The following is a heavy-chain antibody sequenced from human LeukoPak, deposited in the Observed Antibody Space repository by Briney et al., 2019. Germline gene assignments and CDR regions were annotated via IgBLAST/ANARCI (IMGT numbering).Heavy chain of an antibody. D-gene: IGHD3-9*01. CDR2: IRGGDGSS. Sequence: GGSLRLSCAASGFTFSSYAMSWVRQAPGKGLEWVSAIRGGDGSSYYTDSVKGRFTISRDNSKNTLYLQMNSLRAEDTAVYYCAKADGDFDWLLLSTYYYYYGMDVWGQGTTVTVSS. V-gene: IGHV3-23*01. CDR1: GFTFSSYA. CDR3: AKADGDFDWLLLSTYYYYYGMDV. J-gene: IGHJ6*02.